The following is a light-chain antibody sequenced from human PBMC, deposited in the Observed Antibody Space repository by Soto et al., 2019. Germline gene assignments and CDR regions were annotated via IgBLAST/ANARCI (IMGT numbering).Light chain of an antibody. V-gene: IGKV3-15*01. J-gene: IGKJ4*01. CDR1: QSVNYN. CDR3: QQYNTWPL. Sequence: IVMTQSPATLSVSPGERATLSCRASQSVNYNLAWYQQKPGQAPRLLIYGASTRATGIPARFSGSGSGTEFTLTISSLQSEDFAVYYCQQYNTWPLFGGGTKVDIK. CDR2: GAS.